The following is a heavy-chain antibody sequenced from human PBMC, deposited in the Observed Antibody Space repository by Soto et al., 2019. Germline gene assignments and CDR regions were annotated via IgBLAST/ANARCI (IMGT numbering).Heavy chain of an antibody. J-gene: IGHJ3*02. CDR1: GFTFSSYW. Sequence: QLVESGGGLVQPGGSLRLSCAASGFTFSSYWMHWVRQAPGKGLVWVSRINSDGRDTIYADSVKGRFTISRDNAKNTLYLQMHSLRAEDTAVYYCARGGYDHAFDIWGHGTTVTVSS. CDR2: INSDGRDT. V-gene: IGHV3-74*01. CDR3: ARGGYDHAFDI. D-gene: IGHD3-16*01.